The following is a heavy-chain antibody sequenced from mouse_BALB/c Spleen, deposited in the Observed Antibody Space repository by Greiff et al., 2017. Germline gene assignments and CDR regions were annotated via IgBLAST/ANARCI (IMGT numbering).Heavy chain of an antibody. V-gene: IGHV2-2*02. J-gene: IGHJ4*01. Sequence: QVQLKESGPGLVQPSQSLSITCTVSGFSLTSYGVHWVRQSPGKGLEWLGVIWSGGSTDYNAAFISRLSISKDNSKSQVFFKMNSLQANDTAIYYCARNGGYYGVGYAMDYWGQGTSVTVSS. CDR1: GFSLTSYG. D-gene: IGHD1-1*01. CDR3: ARNGGYYGVGYAMDY. CDR2: IWSGGST.